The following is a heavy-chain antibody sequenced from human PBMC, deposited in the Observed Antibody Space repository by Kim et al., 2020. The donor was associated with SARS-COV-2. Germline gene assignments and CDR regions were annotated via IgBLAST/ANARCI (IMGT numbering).Heavy chain of an antibody. CDR1: GGSFSGYY. V-gene: IGHV4-34*01. CDR3: ARGSSGYYYVLDY. CDR2: INNSGST. Sequence: SETLSLTCAVYGGSFSGYYWSWIRQPPGKGLEWIGEINNSGSTNYNPSLKSRVTISVDTSKNQFSLKLSSVTAADTAVYYCARGSSGYYYVLDYWGQGTLVTVSS. D-gene: IGHD3-22*01. J-gene: IGHJ4*02.